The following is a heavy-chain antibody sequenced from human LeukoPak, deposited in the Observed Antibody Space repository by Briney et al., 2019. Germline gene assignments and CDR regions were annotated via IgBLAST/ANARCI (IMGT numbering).Heavy chain of an antibody. Sequence: PSETLSLTCVVSGGSISDSFEHYWCWVRQPPGKGLEWIGSIYYSGSTYYNPSLKSRVTISVDTSKNQFSLKLSSVTAADTAVYYCASRNWDYWGQGTLVTVPS. CDR3: ASRNWDY. CDR1: GGSISDSFEHY. V-gene: IGHV4-39*01. CDR2: IYYSGST. D-gene: IGHD1-1*01. J-gene: IGHJ4*02.